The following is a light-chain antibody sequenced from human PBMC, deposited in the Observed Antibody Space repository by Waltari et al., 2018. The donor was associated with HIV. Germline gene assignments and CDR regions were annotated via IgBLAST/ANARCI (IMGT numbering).Light chain of an antibody. CDR3: GTWDSSLRAVV. J-gene: IGLJ2*01. CDR1: RSTIGHHY. Sequence: QSVLTQPPSGPAAPEQKDIISCSGRRSTIGHHYVSWYQQFPGTAPKLLIYDNNKRPSGIPDRFSGSKSGTSATLGVTGLQTGDEADYYCGTWDSSLRAVVFGGGTKLTVL. V-gene: IGLV1-51*01. CDR2: DNN.